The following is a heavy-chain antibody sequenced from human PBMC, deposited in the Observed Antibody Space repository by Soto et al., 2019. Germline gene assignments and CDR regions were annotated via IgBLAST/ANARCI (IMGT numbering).Heavy chain of an antibody. J-gene: IGHJ4*02. CDR2: INHSGST. CDR3: ARHADPLGGLGAYFDS. CDR1: GGSFSGYY. V-gene: IGHV4-34*01. D-gene: IGHD2-15*01. Sequence: SETLSLTCAVYGGSFSGYYWSWIRQPPGKGLEWIGEINHSGSTNYNPSLKSRVTKSVDTSRNQFSLNLSSVTAADTAVYYCARHADPLGGLGAYFDSWGQGTLVTVSS.